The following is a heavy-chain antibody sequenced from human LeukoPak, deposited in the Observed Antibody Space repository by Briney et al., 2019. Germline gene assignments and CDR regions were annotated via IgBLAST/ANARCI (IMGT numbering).Heavy chain of an antibody. CDR3: ARDRGHIVVVTAHYYGMDV. V-gene: IGHV3-30*04. CDR2: ISYDGSNK. J-gene: IGHJ6*02. CDR1: GFTFSSYA. Sequence: GGSLRLSCAASGFTFSSYAMHWVRQAPGKGLEWVAVISYDGSNKYYADSVKGRFTISRDNSKSTLYLQMNSLRAEDTAVYYCARDRGHIVVVTAHYYGMDVWGQGTTVTVSS. D-gene: IGHD2-21*02.